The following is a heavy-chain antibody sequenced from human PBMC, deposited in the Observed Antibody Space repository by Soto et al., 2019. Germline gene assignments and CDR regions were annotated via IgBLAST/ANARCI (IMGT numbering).Heavy chain of an antibody. CDR3: ARDSPGYGDYVLFDY. D-gene: IGHD4-17*01. V-gene: IGHV6-1*01. CDR1: GDSVSIYSGA. J-gene: IGHJ4*02. CDR2: TYYRSKWYY. Sequence: SQTLSLTCVISGDSVSIYSGAWNWIRQSPSRGLEWLGRTYYRSKWYYDYAESVKSRIIISVDTSKNQFSLQLNSVTPEDTAVYYCARDSPGYGDYVLFDYWGQGTLVTVSS.